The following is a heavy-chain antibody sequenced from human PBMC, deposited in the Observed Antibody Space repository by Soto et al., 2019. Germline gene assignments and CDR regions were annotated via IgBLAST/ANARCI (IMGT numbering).Heavy chain of an antibody. V-gene: IGHV3-64*01. J-gene: IGHJ4*02. D-gene: IGHD2-21*01. Sequence: EVQVVESGGGLVQPGGSLRLSCAASGFTFNSYAMHWVRQAPGKGLEYVSGISTNGGGTYYANSVKGRFSISRDNSKNTLYLQMGSLRAEDMAVYYCARDGARGDPGKYYFDYWGLGTLVTVSS. CDR3: ARDGARGDPGKYYFDY. CDR2: ISTNGGGT. CDR1: GFTFNSYA.